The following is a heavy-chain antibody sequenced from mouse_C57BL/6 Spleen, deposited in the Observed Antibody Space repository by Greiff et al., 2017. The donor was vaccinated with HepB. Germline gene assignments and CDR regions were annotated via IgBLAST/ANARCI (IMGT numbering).Heavy chain of an antibody. CDR2: ISDGGSYT. Sequence: EVQGVESGGGLVKPGGSLKLSCAASGFTFSSYAMSWVRQTPEKRLEWVATISDGGSYTYYPDNVKGRFTISRDNAKNNLYLQMSHLKSEDTAMYYCARGGSYDGYGAWFAYWGQGTLVTVSA. V-gene: IGHV5-4*01. J-gene: IGHJ3*01. CDR3: ARGGSYDGYGAWFAY. CDR1: GFTFSSYA. D-gene: IGHD2-3*01.